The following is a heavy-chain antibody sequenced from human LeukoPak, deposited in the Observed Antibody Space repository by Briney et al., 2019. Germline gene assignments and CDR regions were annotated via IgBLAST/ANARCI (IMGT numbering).Heavy chain of an antibody. V-gene: IGHV4-31*03. CDR1: GGSISSGGYY. CDR3: ARELIQLWSRYFDY. CDR2: IYYSGST. Sequence: PSETLSLTCTVSGGSISSGGYYWSWLRQHPGKGLEWIGYIYYSGSTYYNPSLKSRVTISVDTSKNQFSLKLSSVTAADTAVYYCARELIQLWSRYFDYWGQGTLVTVSS. J-gene: IGHJ4*02. D-gene: IGHD5-18*01.